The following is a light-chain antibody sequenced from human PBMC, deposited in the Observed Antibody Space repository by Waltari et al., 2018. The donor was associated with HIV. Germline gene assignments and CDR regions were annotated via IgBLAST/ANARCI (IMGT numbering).Light chain of an antibody. CDR2: GKN. CDR3: ASWDDSLNGPV. Sequence: QSVLTQPPSASGTPEQRVTISCSGSPSNIARNTVSWFQQFPGTAPKVLIYGKNQRPSGVPDRFSGSKSGTSASLAISGLQSEDEADYYCASWDDSLNGPVFGGGTKLTVV. CDR1: PSNIARNT. V-gene: IGLV1-44*01. J-gene: IGLJ2*01.